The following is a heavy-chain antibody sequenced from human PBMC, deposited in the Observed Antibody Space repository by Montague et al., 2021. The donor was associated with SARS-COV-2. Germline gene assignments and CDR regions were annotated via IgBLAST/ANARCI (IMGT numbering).Heavy chain of an antibody. D-gene: IGHD6-13*01. J-gene: IGHJ4*02. CDR2: ISSNGGAT. V-gene: IGHV3-64*01. CDR1: GFTFSSYD. Sequence: SLILSCAASGFTFSSYDMFWVRQAPGKGLEYVSAISSNGGATHYXNSAKGRLTISRDNSKNTLYLQMGSLRTEDMAVYYCARPGDSSRWYSTPNSWGQGTQVTVSS. CDR3: ARPGDSSRWYSTPNS.